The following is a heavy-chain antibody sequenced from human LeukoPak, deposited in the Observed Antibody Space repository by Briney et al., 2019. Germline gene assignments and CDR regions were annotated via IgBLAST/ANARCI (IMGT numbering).Heavy chain of an antibody. CDR2: ISYDGSNK. J-gene: IGHJ4*02. CDR3: TREVSGSLYFDY. CDR1: GFTFSSYA. Sequence: GGSLRLPCAASGFTFSSYAMHWVRQAPGKGLEWVAVISYDGSNKYYADSVKGRFTISRDNSKNTLYLQMNSLRAEDTAVYYCTREVSGSLYFDYWGQGTLVTVSS. D-gene: IGHD1-26*01. V-gene: IGHV3-30-3*01.